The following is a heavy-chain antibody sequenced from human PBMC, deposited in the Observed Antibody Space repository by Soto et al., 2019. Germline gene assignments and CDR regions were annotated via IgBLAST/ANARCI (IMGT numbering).Heavy chain of an antibody. V-gene: IGHV3-49*04. J-gene: IGHJ4*02. CDR2: IRSKAYGGTT. CDR1: GFTFGDYA. CDR3: TRTFYSSGWYQPLFDY. Sequence: GALRLSCTASGFTFGDYAMSWVRQAPGKGLEWVGFIRSKAYGGTTEYAASVKGRFTISRDDSKSIAYLQMNSLKTEDTAVYYCTRTFYSSGWYQPLFDYWGQGTLVTVSS. D-gene: IGHD6-19*01.